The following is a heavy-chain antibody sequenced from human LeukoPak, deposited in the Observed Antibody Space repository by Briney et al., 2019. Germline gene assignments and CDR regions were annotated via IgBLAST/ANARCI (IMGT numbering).Heavy chain of an antibody. CDR3: ATRYSSGWYRGVFFDY. CDR2: INHSGST. V-gene: IGHV4-34*01. D-gene: IGHD6-19*01. Sequence: SETLSLTCAVYGGSFSGYYWSWIRQPPGKGLEWIGEINHSGSTNYNPSLKSRVTISVDTSKNQLSLKLSSVTAADTAVYYCATRYSSGWYRGVFFDYWGQGTLVTVSS. CDR1: GGSFSGYY. J-gene: IGHJ4*02.